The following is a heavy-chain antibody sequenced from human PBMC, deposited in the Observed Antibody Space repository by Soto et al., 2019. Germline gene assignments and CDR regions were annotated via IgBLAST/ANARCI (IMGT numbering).Heavy chain of an antibody. V-gene: IGHV3-7*01. CDR2: IKQDGSEK. Sequence: GGSLRLSCAASGFTFSSYWMSWVRQAPGKGLEWVANIKQDGSEKYYVDSVKGRFTISRDNAKNSLYLQMNSLRAEDTAVYYCARDSVLMVYAMFYYWGQGTLVTVSS. CDR3: ARDSVLMVYAMFYY. D-gene: IGHD2-8*01. CDR1: GFTFSSYW. J-gene: IGHJ4*02.